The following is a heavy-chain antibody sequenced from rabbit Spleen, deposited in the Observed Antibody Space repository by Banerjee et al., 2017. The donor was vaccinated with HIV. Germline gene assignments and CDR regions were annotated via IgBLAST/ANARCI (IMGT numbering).Heavy chain of an antibody. V-gene: IGHV1S45*01. Sequence: QQQLVESGGGLVKPGASLTLTCKASGFSFSSTYWIFWVRQAPGKGLEWISCIAGSSSGFTYSATWAKGRFTFSKTSSTTVTLQMTSLTAADTATYFCARDLTDVIGWNFGWWGPGTLVTVS. D-gene: IGHD1-1*01. CDR3: ARDLTDVIGWNFGW. CDR2: IAGSSSGFT. J-gene: IGHJ4*01. CDR1: GFSFSSTYW.